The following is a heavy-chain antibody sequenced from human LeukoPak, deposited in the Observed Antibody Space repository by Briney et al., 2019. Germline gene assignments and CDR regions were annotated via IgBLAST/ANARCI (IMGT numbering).Heavy chain of an antibody. Sequence: GGSLRLSCAASGFTFSSSWMSWVRQAPGKGLEGVANIRQDGSEKNYEDSVKGRFTISRDNAKNSLFLQMNSLRAEDTAVYYCAREGNWSFGYWGQGTLVTVSS. V-gene: IGHV3-7*01. CDR2: IRQDGSEK. CDR1: GFTFSSSW. CDR3: AREGNWSFGY. J-gene: IGHJ4*02. D-gene: IGHD1-20*01.